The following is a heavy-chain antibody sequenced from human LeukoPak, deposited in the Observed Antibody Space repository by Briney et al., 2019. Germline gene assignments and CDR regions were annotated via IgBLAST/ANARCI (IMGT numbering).Heavy chain of an antibody. CDR2: ISADSYYT. Sequence: GGSLRLSCAASGFTFSSHAMSWVRQAPGKGLEWVSAISADSYYTYYADSVQGRFTISRDNSKSTLYLQMNSLRAEDTALYYCANFVDTSMGGNDYWGQGTLVTVSS. J-gene: IGHJ4*02. CDR1: GFTFSSHA. CDR3: ANFVDTSMGGNDY. V-gene: IGHV3-23*01. D-gene: IGHD5-18*01.